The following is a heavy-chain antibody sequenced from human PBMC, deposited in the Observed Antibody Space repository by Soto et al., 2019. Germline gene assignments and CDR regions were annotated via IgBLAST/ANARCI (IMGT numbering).Heavy chain of an antibody. Sequence: GASVKVSCKASGYTFTSYGISWVRQAPGQGLEWMGWISAYNGNTNYAQKLQGRVTMTTDTSTSTAYVELRSLRSDDTAVYYCARDLYYDSSGSSSYWGQGTLVTVSS. D-gene: IGHD3-22*01. V-gene: IGHV1-18*01. CDR2: ISAYNGNT. J-gene: IGHJ4*02. CDR3: ARDLYYDSSGSSSY. CDR1: GYTFTSYG.